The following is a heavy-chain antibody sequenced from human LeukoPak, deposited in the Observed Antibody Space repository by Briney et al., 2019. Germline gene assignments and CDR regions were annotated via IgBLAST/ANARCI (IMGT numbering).Heavy chain of an antibody. Sequence: ASVTVSCKASGYAFTSYGISWVRQAPGQGLEWMGWISAYNGNTNYAQKLQGRVTMTTDTSTSTAYMELRSLRADDTAVYYCARGEYNWHVVDASDIWGQGTMVTVSS. CDR2: ISAYNGNT. CDR1: GYAFTSYG. J-gene: IGHJ3*02. D-gene: IGHD1-1*01. CDR3: ARGEYNWHVVDASDI. V-gene: IGHV1-18*01.